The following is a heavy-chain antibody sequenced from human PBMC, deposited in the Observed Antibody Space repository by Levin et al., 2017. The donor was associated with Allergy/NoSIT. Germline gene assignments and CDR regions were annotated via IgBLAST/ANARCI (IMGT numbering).Heavy chain of an antibody. CDR3: ARDGFSYVASEMD. J-gene: IGHJ4*02. Sequence: GGSLRLSCAASGFTFSSYSMNWVRQAPGKGLEWVSSISSSSSYIYYADSVKGRFTISRDNAKNSLYLQMNSLRAEDTAVYYCARDGFSYVASEMDWGQGTLVTVSS. CDR2: ISSSSSYI. V-gene: IGHV3-21*01. D-gene: IGHD5-24*01. CDR1: GFTFSSYS.